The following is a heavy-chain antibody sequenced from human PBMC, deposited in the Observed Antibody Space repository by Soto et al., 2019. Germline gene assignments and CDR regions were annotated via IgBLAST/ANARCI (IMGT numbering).Heavy chain of an antibody. CDR3: ARASCSGGSCYYYYYMDV. V-gene: IGHV1-8*01. J-gene: IGHJ6*03. CDR2: MNPNSGNT. CDR1: GYTFTSYD. D-gene: IGHD2-15*01. Sequence: ASVNVSCKASGYTFTSYDINWVRQATGQGLEWMGWMNPNSGNTGYAQKFQGRVTMTRNTSISTAYMELSSLRSEDTAVYYCARASCSGGSCYYYYYMDVWGKGTTVTVSS.